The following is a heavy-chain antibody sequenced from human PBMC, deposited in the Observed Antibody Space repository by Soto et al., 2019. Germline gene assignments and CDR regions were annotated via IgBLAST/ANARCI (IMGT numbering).Heavy chain of an antibody. CDR3: ARAWNWFDP. CDR2: INHSGST. Sequence: QVQLQQWGAGLLKPSETLSLTCAVYGGSFSGYYWSWIRQPPGKGLEWIGEINHSGSTNYNPSLKSRGTIAVDTSKNQFSLKRSSVTAADTAVYYGARAWNWFDPWGQGTLVTVSS. J-gene: IGHJ5*02. V-gene: IGHV4-34*01. CDR1: GGSFSGYY.